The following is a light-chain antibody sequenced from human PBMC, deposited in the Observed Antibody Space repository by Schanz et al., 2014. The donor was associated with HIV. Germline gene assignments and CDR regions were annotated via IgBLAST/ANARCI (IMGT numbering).Light chain of an antibody. Sequence: QSVLTQPPSVSAAPGQRVTISCSGSALNIGHSSVSWYQHLPGTAPKLLIYDNNKRPSGIPDRFSGSKSGTSATLGITGLQAGDEADYYCGTWDSSLSAGYVIFGGGTKLTVL. CDR2: DNN. CDR3: GTWDSSLSAGYVI. J-gene: IGLJ2*01. CDR1: ALNIGHSS. V-gene: IGLV1-51*01.